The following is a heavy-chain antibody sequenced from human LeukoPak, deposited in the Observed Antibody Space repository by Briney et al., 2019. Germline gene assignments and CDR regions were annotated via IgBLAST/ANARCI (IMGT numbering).Heavy chain of an antibody. J-gene: IGHJ3*02. CDR3: ARGGNQMLWNAFDI. D-gene: IGHD2-2*01. CDR2: ISSSSSYI. V-gene: IGHV3-21*01. Sequence: GGSLRLSCAASGFTFSSYSRNWVRQAPGKGLEWVSSISSSSSYIYYADSVKGRFTISRDDAKNSLYLQVNSLRAEDTAVYYWARGGNQMLWNAFDIWGQGTMVTVSS. CDR1: GFTFSSYS.